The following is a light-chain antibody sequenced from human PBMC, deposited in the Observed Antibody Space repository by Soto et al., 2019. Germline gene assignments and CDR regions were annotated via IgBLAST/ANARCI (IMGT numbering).Light chain of an antibody. J-gene: IGLJ1*01. CDR1: SSDVGGSDY. CDR2: DVT. Sequence: QSVLTQPRSVSGSPGQSVTISCTGTSSDVGGSDYVSWCQHHPGKAPKLVIYDVTKRPSGVPDRFSGSKSGNTASLTISGLQAEDEADYYCASYAGYYVFGTGTKVPVL. V-gene: IGLV2-11*01. CDR3: ASYAGYYV.